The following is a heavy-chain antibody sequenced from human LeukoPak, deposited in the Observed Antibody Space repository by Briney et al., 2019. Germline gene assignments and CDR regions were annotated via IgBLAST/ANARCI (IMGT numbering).Heavy chain of an antibody. CDR2: ISPTGGST. V-gene: IGHV1-46*01. CDR3: ARLGPCGVTAINDY. D-gene: IGHD2-21*02. CDR1: AYTSYY. Sequence: ASVTVSCKASAYTSYYMHWVRQAAGQGLEWMGVISPTGGSTTNAQKFEGRVTMTRDTSTSTVYMELSSLRSEDTAVYYCARLGPCGVTAINDYWGQGTLVTVSS. J-gene: IGHJ4*02.